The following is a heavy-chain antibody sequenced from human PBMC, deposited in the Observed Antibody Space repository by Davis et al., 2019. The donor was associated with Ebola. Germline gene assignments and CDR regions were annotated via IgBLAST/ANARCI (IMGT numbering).Heavy chain of an antibody. V-gene: IGHV3-43*01. D-gene: IGHD6-13*01. J-gene: IGHJ4*02. CDR3: AKDSIGAAGPFDN. CDR1: GFTFDDYT. Sequence: PGGSLRLSCSASGFTFDDYTMHWVRQAPGKGLEWVSLISWDSGNIYYADSVKGRFTISRDNSANSLYLQMNSLRTEDSALYYCAKDSIGAAGPFDNWGQGTLVTVSS. CDR2: ISWDSGNI.